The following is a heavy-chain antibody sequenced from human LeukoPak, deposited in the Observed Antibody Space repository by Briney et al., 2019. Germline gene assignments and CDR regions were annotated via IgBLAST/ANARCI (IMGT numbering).Heavy chain of an antibody. V-gene: IGHV4-34*01. D-gene: IGHD5-18*01. CDR1: GGSFSGYY. Sequence: PSETLSLTCAVYGGSFSGYYWSWIRQPPGKGLEWIGEINHSGSTNYNPSLKGRVTISVDTSKNQFSLRLSSLTAADTAVYYCARGPSIQLWSDPYYYYGMDVWGQGTTVTVSS. CDR2: INHSGST. CDR3: ARGPSIQLWSDPYYYYGMDV. J-gene: IGHJ6*02.